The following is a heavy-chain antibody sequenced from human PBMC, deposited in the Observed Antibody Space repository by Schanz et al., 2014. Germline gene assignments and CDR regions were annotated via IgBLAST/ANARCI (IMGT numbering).Heavy chain of an antibody. CDR3: ATDYSGGGCHI. CDR1: GFSFDDYT. Sequence: EVQLVESGGVVAQPGGSLRLSCAASGFSFDDYTMHWVRQAPGKGLEWVSGVSWNSGVIGYADSVKGRFTISRDNSKNTVYLQMNSLRAEDTALYFCATDYSGGGCHIWGQGTMVTVSS. D-gene: IGHD6-19*01. J-gene: IGHJ3*02. V-gene: IGHV3-9*01. CDR2: VSWNSGVI.